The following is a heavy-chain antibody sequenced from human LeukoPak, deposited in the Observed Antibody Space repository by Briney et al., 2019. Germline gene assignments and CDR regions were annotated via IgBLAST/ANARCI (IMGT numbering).Heavy chain of an antibody. D-gene: IGHD3-3*01. Sequence: GSLRLSCAASGFTFSSYWMHWVRQAPGKGLVWVSNINSDGRRTSYADSVKGRFTISRDNAKNTLYLQMGSLRAEDMAVYYCARDQEYYDFWSGYPSPLDYWGQGTLVTVSS. CDR1: GFTFSSYW. CDR3: ARDQEYYDFWSGYPSPLDY. V-gene: IGHV3-74*01. CDR2: INSDGRRT. J-gene: IGHJ4*02.